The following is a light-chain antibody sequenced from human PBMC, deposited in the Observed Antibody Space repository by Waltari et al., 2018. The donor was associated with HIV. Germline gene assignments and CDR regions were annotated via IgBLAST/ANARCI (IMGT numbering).Light chain of an antibody. CDR1: SSNIGAGYD. CDR3: PSYGRHLGGL. Sequence: QSELTQPPSVSAAPGQRVTISCTGSSSNIGAGYDVHWYQQVPGRAPKVVLYGNSNRPSRVPYRFPGSKSGSSASPVIPWLQSEDEADFFCPSYGRHLGGLFGGGTKVTVL. CDR2: GNS. V-gene: IGLV1-40*01. J-gene: IGLJ2*01.